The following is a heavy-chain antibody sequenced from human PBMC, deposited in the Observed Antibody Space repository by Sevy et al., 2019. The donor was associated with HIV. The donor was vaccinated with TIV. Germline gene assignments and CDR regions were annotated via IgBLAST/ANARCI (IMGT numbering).Heavy chain of an antibody. J-gene: IGHJ4*02. CDR3: ARVAAVASTLYYFDF. CDR1: GFSFSTYC. CDR2: ISTSSSTI. V-gene: IGHV3-48*02. D-gene: IGHD6-19*01. Sequence: GGSLRLSCAASGFSFSTYCMNWVRQAPGKGLEWVSYISTSSSTIYYADSVKGRFTISRDNAKRSLYLQMNSLRDEDTAVYYGARVAAVASTLYYFDFWGQGTLVTVSS.